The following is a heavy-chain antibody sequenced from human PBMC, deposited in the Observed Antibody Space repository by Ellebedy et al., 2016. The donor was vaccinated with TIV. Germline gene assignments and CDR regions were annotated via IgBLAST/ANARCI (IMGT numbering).Heavy chain of an antibody. D-gene: IGHD3-16*02. CDR1: GFTFSSYG. J-gene: IGHJ4*02. CDR3: ARQRLRLGELSLLFDL. Sequence: PGGSLRLSCAASGFTFSSYGMNWVRQPPGKGLEWISYISSSSSTVYYADSLEGRFTVSRDNAKNSLYLQVNSLRGEDTAVYYCARQRLRLGELSLLFDLWGQGTLVTVSS. CDR2: ISSSSSTV. V-gene: IGHV3-48*01.